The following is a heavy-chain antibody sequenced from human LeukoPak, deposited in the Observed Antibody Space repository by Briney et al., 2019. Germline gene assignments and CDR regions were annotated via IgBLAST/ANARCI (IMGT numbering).Heavy chain of an antibody. J-gene: IGHJ6*03. D-gene: IGHD4-23*01. Sequence: PGGSLRLSCAASGFTFSSYAMHWVRQAPGKGLEWVAVISYDGSNKYYADSVKGRFTISRDNSKNTLYPQMNSLRAEDTAVYYCARDGAPTVVTGYYYYMDVWGKGTTVTVSS. CDR3: ARDGAPTVVTGYYYYMDV. CDR1: GFTFSSYA. V-gene: IGHV3-30*04. CDR2: ISYDGSNK.